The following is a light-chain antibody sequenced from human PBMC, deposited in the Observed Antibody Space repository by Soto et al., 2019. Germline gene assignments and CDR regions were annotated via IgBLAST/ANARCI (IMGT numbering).Light chain of an antibody. J-gene: IGKJ4*01. V-gene: IGKV3-15*01. Sequence: GVTQSPASVSVSPGERATRSCRASQSFISKVSWYQHKPGQAPSLVIYDTYIRATGIPARFSGSGFGTEFTLTISSLQPEDLAVYYFEKDNSYPLAFGGGTKVDIK. CDR1: QSFISK. CDR3: EKDNSYPLA. CDR2: DTY.